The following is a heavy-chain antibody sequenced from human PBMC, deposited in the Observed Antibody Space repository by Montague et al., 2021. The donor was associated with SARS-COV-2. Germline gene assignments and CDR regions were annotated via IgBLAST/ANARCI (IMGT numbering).Heavy chain of an antibody. J-gene: IGHJ4*02. D-gene: IGHD2-8*01. CDR2: IFYKGNT. CDR3: ARVPNGRHDN. V-gene: IGHV4-39*01. CDR1: GGSVSSDTHN. Sequence: SETLSLTCTVSGGSVSSDTHNWAWIRQPPGKELEWIASIFYKGNTYYNPSLRSRFTISINTSKNQFFLRVASVTAADTAVYYCARVPNGRHDNWGPGALVTVSS.